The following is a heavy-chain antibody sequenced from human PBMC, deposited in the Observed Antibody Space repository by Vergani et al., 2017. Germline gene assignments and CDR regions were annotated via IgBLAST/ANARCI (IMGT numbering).Heavy chain of an antibody. Sequence: VQLLESGGGLVQPGRSLRLSCAASGFTFSSYGMHWVRQAPGKGLEWVAVIWYDGSNKYYADSVKGRFTISRDNSKNTLYLQMNSLRAEDTAVYYCARDRITMVRGVIIWHAFDIWGQGTMVTVSS. J-gene: IGHJ3*02. CDR3: ARDRITMVRGVIIWHAFDI. CDR1: GFTFSSYG. D-gene: IGHD3-10*01. V-gene: IGHV3-33*01. CDR2: IWYDGSNK.